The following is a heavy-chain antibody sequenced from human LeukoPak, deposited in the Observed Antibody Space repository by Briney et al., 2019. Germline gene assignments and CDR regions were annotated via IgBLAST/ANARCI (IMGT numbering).Heavy chain of an antibody. J-gene: IGHJ3*02. CDR2: ISHIGSS. D-gene: IGHD6-13*01. Sequence: SETLSLTCTVSGGSLSNYYWNWIRQPPGKGLEWIAYISHIGSSNYNPSLKSRVTISVDTSKNQFSLKVSSVTATDTAVYYCARPDPNSSSWYFAFDIWGQGTMVTVSS. V-gene: IGHV4-59*08. CDR1: GGSLSNYY. CDR3: ARPDPNSSSWYFAFDI.